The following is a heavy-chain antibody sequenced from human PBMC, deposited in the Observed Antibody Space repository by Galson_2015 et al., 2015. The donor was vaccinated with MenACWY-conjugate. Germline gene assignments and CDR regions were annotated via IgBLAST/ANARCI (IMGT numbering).Heavy chain of an antibody. CDR2: INSDGGGA. CDR3: ARERACPRCIHDY. D-gene: IGHD2-8*01. J-gene: IGHJ4*02. Sequence: SLRLSCAASGFTFSSLRMHWVRQAPGKGLVWVSHINSDGGGANYADSVKGRFTISRDNARNTLYLQMNSLRTEDTAVYYCARERACPRCIHDYWGQGTLVTVSS. V-gene: IGHV3-74*01. CDR1: GFTFSSLR.